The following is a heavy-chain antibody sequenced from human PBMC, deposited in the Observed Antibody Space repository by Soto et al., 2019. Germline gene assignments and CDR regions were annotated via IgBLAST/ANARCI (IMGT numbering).Heavy chain of an antibody. Sequence: PGGSLRLSCAASGFTVSSSAMSWVRQAPGKGLEWVSSISSSAARTYYPDSVRGRFTISRDNSKNTLSLQMNSLRAEDTAVYYCAKTLGLVDPFDYWGQGTLVTVSS. CDR3: AKTLGLVDPFDY. CDR1: GFTVSSSA. CDR2: ISSSAART. D-gene: IGHD2-8*02. J-gene: IGHJ4*02. V-gene: IGHV3-23*01.